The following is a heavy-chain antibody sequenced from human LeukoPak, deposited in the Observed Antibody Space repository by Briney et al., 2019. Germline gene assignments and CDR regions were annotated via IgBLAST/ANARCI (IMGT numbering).Heavy chain of an antibody. V-gene: IGHV4-4*02. CDR3: ARKYYYDSSGLDY. Sequence: PSETLSLTCTVSGGSISSYYWSWVRQPPGKGLEWIGEIYHSGSTNYNPSLKSRVTISVDKSKNQFSLKLSSVTAADTAVYYCARKYYYDSSGLDYWGQGTLVTVSS. CDR2: IYHSGST. J-gene: IGHJ4*02. D-gene: IGHD3-22*01. CDR1: GGSISSYY.